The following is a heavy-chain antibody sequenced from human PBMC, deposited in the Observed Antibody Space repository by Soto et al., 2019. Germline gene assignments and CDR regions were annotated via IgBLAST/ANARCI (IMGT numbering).Heavy chain of an antibody. Sequence: PSETLSLTCTVSGGSISSYYWSWIRQPPGKGLEWIGYIYYSGSTNYNPSLKSRVTISVDTSKNQFSLKLSSVTAADTAVYYCARDPYIGGYYGMDVWGQGTTVTVSS. CDR2: IYYSGST. CDR1: GGSISSYY. V-gene: IGHV4-59*01. J-gene: IGHJ6*02. CDR3: ARDPYIGGYYGMDV. D-gene: IGHD3-16*01.